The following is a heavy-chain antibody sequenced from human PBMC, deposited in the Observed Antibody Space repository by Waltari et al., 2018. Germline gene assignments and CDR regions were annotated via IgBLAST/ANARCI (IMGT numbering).Heavy chain of an antibody. D-gene: IGHD3-10*01. V-gene: IGHV3-23*01. Sequence: EVQLLESGGGLVQPGGSLRLSGSASGFPFSSYAMIWVRQAPGKGLEWVSAISGSGGSTYYADSVKGRFTISRDNSKNTLYLQMNSLRAEDTAVYYCAKEGPNMVRGVTGDYWGQGTLVTVSS. CDR2: ISGSGGST. J-gene: IGHJ4*02. CDR3: AKEGPNMVRGVTGDY. CDR1: GFPFSSYA.